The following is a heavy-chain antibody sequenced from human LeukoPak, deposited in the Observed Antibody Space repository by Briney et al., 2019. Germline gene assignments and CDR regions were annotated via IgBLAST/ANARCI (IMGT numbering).Heavy chain of an antibody. CDR2: INHSGST. CDR1: GGSFSGYY. J-gene: IGHJ6*03. CDR3: AREAYYDFWSGYYIYYYMDV. V-gene: IGHV4-34*01. D-gene: IGHD3-3*01. Sequence: RPSETLSLTCAVYGGSFSGYYWSWIRQPPGKGLEWIGEINHSGSTNYNPSLKSRVTISVDTSKNQFSLKLSSVTAADTAVYYCAREAYYDFWSGYYIYYYMDVWGKGTTVTVSS.